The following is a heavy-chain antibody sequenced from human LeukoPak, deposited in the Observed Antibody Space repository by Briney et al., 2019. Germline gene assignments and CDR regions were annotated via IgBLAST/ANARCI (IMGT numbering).Heavy chain of an antibody. CDR1: GGSISRYY. Sequence: SETLSLTCTVSGGSISRYYWSWIRQTPGKGLEWIGYVYDIGSTKYNPSLKSRVTISVDTSKNQFSLRLSSVTAADTAVYYCARGGVLKSVDYWGQGTLVAVSS. CDR3: ARGGVLKSVDY. CDR2: VYDIGST. V-gene: IGHV4-59*01. J-gene: IGHJ4*02. D-gene: IGHD3-16*01.